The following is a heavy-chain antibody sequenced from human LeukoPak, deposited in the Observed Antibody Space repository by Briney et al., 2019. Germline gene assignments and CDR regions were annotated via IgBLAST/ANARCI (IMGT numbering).Heavy chain of an antibody. Sequence: PGGSLRLSCVVSGISFSGSWMTWVRQAPGRGLESVANINEDGSVTYFVDSVKGRFAISRGNANNSVFLQLKSLRAEDTAVYYCATGRLQPAHWGQGTLVTVSS. D-gene: IGHD5-24*01. J-gene: IGHJ4*02. V-gene: IGHV3-7*01. CDR2: INEDGSVT. CDR3: ATGRLQPAH. CDR1: GISFSGSW.